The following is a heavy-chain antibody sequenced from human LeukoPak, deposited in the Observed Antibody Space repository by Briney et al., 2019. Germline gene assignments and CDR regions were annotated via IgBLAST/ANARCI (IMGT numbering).Heavy chain of an antibody. CDR3: ARDLIVVVVAAAPGSVWFDP. Sequence: ASVKVSCKASGYTFTSYGISWVRQAPGQGLEWMGWISAYNGNTNYAQKLQGRVTMTRDTSTSTVYMELSSLRSEDTAVYYCARDLIVVVVAAAPGSVWFDPWGQGTLVTVSS. CDR1: GYTFTSYG. CDR2: ISAYNGNT. V-gene: IGHV1-18*01. J-gene: IGHJ5*02. D-gene: IGHD2-15*01.